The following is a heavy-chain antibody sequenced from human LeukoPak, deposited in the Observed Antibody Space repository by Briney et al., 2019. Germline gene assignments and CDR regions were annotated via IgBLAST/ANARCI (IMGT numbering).Heavy chain of an antibody. CDR3: AREVGGIFDY. CDR1: GFNFYIYA. D-gene: IGHD1-14*01. V-gene: IGHV3-23*01. CDR2: ISNSGGRT. Sequence: SGGSLRLSCAASGFNFYIYAMNWVRQAPGKGLEWVSGISNSGGRTSHAESVKGRFTISRDNSKNTLYLQMNSLRAEDTAVYYCAREVGGIFDYWGQGTLVTVSS. J-gene: IGHJ4*02.